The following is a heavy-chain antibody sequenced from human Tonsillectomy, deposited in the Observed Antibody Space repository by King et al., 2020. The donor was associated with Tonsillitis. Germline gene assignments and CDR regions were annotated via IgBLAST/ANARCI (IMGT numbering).Heavy chain of an antibody. CDR1: GFNFSSYW. Sequence: VQLVESGGGLVQPGGSLRLSCAASGFNFSSYWMSWVRQAPGKGLEWVANIKQDGSEKYYVDSVKGRFTISRDNAKNSLYLQMNSLRAEDTAVYYCARTEFYYDSSGYYYRHFYFDYWGQGTLVTVSS. CDR3: ARTEFYYDSSGYYYRHFYFDY. V-gene: IGHV3-7*01. D-gene: IGHD3-22*01. J-gene: IGHJ4*02. CDR2: IKQDGSEK.